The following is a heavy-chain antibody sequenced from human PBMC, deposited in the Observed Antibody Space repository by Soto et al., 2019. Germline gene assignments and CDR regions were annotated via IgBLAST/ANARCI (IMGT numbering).Heavy chain of an antibody. CDR1: GFTFSSYA. D-gene: IGHD2-15*01. CDR2: ISGSGGST. Sequence: EVQLLESGGGLVQPGGSLRLSCAASGFTFSSYAMSWVRQAPGKGLEWGSAISGSGGSTYYADSVKGGFTISRDKSKNTLYLQMNSLRAEDTAVYYCAKVGDCSCGSCYVRQYRENYYYGMDVWGQGTTVTVSS. V-gene: IGHV3-23*01. J-gene: IGHJ6*02. CDR3: AKVGDCSCGSCYVRQYRENYYYGMDV.